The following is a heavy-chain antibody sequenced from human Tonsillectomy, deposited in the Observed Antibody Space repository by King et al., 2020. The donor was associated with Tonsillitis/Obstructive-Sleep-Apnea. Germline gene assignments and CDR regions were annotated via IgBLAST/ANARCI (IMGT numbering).Heavy chain of an antibody. V-gene: IGHV4-59*01. CDR3: AGGGASSSWYWYFDL. D-gene: IGHD6-13*01. CDR1: GGSISSYY. J-gene: IGHJ2*01. CDR2: IYYSGST. Sequence: QLQESGPGLVKPSETLSLSCTVSGGSISSYYWSWIRQPPGKGLEWIGYIYYSGSTNYNPSLKSRVTISVDTSKNQFSLKLSSVTAADTAVYYCAGGGASSSWYWYFDLWGRGTLVTVSS.